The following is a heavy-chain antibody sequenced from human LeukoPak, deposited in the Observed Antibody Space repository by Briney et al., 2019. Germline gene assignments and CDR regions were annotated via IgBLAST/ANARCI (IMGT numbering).Heavy chain of an antibody. CDR1: GGSISSGGYY. D-gene: IGHD6-13*01. Sequence: KTSETLSLTCTVSGGSISSGGYYWSWIRQHPGKGLEWIGYIYYSGSTYYNPSLKSRVTISVDTSKNQFSLKLSSVTAADTAVYYCARGHTTQKPRYSSSWTPYNWFDPWGQGTLVTVSS. V-gene: IGHV4-31*03. J-gene: IGHJ5*02. CDR2: IYYSGST. CDR3: ARGHTTQKPRYSSSWTPYNWFDP.